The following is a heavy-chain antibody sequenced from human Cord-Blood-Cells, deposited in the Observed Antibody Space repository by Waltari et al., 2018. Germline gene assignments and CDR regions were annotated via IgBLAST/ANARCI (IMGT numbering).Heavy chain of an antibody. Sequence: QLQLQESGPGLVKPSETLSLTCTVSGGSISSSSYYWGWIRQPPGTGLEWIGSIYYSGSTYYNPSLKSRVTISVDTSKNQFSLKLSSVTAADTAVYYCARHFLLGEYSSSSEYFQHWGQGTLVTVSS. V-gene: IGHV4-39*01. J-gene: IGHJ1*01. CDR3: ARHFLLGEYSSSSEYFQH. D-gene: IGHD6-6*01. CDR2: IYYSGST. CDR1: GGSISSSSYY.